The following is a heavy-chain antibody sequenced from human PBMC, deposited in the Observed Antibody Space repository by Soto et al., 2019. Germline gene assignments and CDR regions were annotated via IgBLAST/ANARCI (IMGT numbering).Heavy chain of an antibody. J-gene: IGHJ5*02. V-gene: IGHV3-23*01. Sequence: PGGSLRLSCAASGFTFSSYAMSWVRQAPGKGLEWVSAISGSGGSTYYADSVKGRFTISRDNSKNTLYLQMNSLRAEDTAVYYCAKDSNGPAAPQPNWFDPWGQGTLVTVSS. CDR1: GFTFSSYA. CDR2: ISGSGGST. D-gene: IGHD3-22*01. CDR3: AKDSNGPAAPQPNWFDP.